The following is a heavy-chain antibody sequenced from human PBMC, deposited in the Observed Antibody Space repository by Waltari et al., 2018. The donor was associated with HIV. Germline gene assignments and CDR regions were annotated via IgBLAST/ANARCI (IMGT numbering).Heavy chain of an antibody. CDR2: IYYSGST. D-gene: IGHD6-19*01. Sequence: QVQLQESGPGLVKPSETLSLTCTVSGGSISSYFWSWIRQPPGKGLEWIGYIYYSGSTNYNPSLKSRVTISVDTSKNQFSLKLRSVTAADTAVYYCARDLRAVAGAFDMWGQGTMVTVSS. CDR3: ARDLRAVAGAFDM. V-gene: IGHV4-59*01. J-gene: IGHJ3*02. CDR1: GGSISSYF.